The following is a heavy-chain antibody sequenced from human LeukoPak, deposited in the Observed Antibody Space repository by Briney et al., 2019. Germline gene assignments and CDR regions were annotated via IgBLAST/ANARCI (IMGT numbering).Heavy chain of an antibody. CDR1: GFTFSSYA. V-gene: IGHV3-23*01. D-gene: IGHD3-3*01. CDR3: ARGYDFWSGYARDAFDI. Sequence: GGSLRLSCAASGFTFSSYAMSWVRQAPGKGLEWVSAISGSGGSTYYADSVKGRFTISRDNSKNTLYLQMNSLRAEDTAVYYCARGYDFWSGYARDAFDIWGQGTMVTVSS. J-gene: IGHJ3*02. CDR2: ISGSGGST.